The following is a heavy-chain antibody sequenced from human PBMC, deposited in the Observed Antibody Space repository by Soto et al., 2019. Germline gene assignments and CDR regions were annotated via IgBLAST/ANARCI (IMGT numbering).Heavy chain of an antibody. CDR2: INANNGGT. CDR1: GYTFIDYY. J-gene: IGHJ6*02. CDR3: ARGLYCINNSCNKPHYYFGMDV. D-gene: IGHD2-15*01. V-gene: IGHV1-2*02. Sequence: ASVKVSCKASGYTFIDYYMHWVRQAPGQGLEWMGWINANNGGTNYAQKFEGRVTMTTDTSMSTAYMELSRLRSEDTAVYYCARGLYCINNSCNKPHYYFGMDVRGQGTTVTVSS.